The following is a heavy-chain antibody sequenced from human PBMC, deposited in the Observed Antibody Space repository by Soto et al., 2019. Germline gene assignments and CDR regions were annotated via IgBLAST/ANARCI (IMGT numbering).Heavy chain of an antibody. Sequence: GGSLRFSCAASGFTFSDSYMSWIRQAPGKGLEWISYITFSGNTVYYADSLKGRFTISRDNAKNSLYLQMNRLRAEDTAVYYCARVSWREKYGMDVWGHGTTVTVSS. CDR3: ARVSWREKYGMDV. CDR2: ITFSGNTV. J-gene: IGHJ6*02. V-gene: IGHV3-11*01. CDR1: GFTFSDSY.